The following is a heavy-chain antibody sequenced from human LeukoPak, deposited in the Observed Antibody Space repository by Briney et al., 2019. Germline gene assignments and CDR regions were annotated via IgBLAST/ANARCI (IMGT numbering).Heavy chain of an antibody. J-gene: IGHJ1*01. CDR2: IYYSGST. CDR1: GGSFSSYY. Sequence: SETLSLTCAGYGGSFSSYYWSWIRQPPGKGLEWIGYIYYSGSTNYNPSLKSRVTISVDTSKNQFSLKLSSVTAADTAVYYCARHDYGDYGIFQHWGQGTLVTVSS. D-gene: IGHD4-17*01. V-gene: IGHV4-59*01. CDR3: ARHDYGDYGIFQH.